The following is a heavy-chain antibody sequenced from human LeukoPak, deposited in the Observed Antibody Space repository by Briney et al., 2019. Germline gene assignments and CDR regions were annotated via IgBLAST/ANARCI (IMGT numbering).Heavy chain of an antibody. J-gene: IGHJ4*02. Sequence: NPSETLSLTCAVSGGSISSSNWWSWVRQPPGKGLEWIGEIYHSGSTNYNPSLKSRVTISVDKSKNQFSLKLSSVTAADTAVYYCARENVDYGSGSIDYWGQGTLVTVSS. CDR1: GGSISSSNW. V-gene: IGHV4-4*02. D-gene: IGHD3-10*01. CDR3: ARENVDYGSGSIDY. CDR2: IYHSGST.